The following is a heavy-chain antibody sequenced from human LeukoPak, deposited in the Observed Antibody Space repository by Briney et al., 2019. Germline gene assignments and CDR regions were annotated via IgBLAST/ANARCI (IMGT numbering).Heavy chain of an antibody. J-gene: IGHJ4*02. CDR3: AHISSSWPDY. Sequence: GGSLRLSCAASGFTFNSYAMSWVRQAPGKGPEWVSAISGSGGSTYYADSVKGRFTISRDNSKNTLYLQMNSLRAEDTAVYYCAHISSSWPDYWGQGTLVTVSS. CDR1: GFTFNSYA. V-gene: IGHV3-23*01. D-gene: IGHD6-13*01. CDR2: ISGSGGST.